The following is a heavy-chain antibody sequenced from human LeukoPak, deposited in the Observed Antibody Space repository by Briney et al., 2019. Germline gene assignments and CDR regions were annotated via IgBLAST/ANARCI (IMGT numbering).Heavy chain of an antibody. CDR3: ARAQSWSGAMVLYYYYYYMDV. CDR1: GFTFSSYS. Sequence: PGGSLRLSCAASGFTFSSYSMNWVRQAPGKGLEWVSYISSSSSTIYYADSVKGRFTISRDNAKNSLYLQMNSLRAEDTAVYYCARAQSWSGAMVLYYYYYYMDVWGKGTTVTVSS. V-gene: IGHV3-48*04. CDR2: ISSSSSTI. D-gene: IGHD5-18*01. J-gene: IGHJ6*03.